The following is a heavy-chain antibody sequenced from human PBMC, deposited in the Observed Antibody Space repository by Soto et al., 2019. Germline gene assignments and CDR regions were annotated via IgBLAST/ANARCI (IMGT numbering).Heavy chain of an antibody. CDR2: TYYRSKWYN. Sequence: PSQTLSLTCAISGDSVSSNSAAWNWIRQSPSRGLEWLGRTYYRSKWYNDYAVSVKSRITINPDTSKNQFSLQLNSVTPEDTAVYYCARDTVAGHYYYYYGMDVWGQGTTVTVSS. V-gene: IGHV6-1*01. D-gene: IGHD6-19*01. CDR1: GDSVSSNSAA. J-gene: IGHJ6*02. CDR3: ARDTVAGHYYYYYGMDV.